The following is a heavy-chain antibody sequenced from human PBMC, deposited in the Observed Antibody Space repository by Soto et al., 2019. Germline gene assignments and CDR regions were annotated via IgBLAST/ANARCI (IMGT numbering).Heavy chain of an antibody. CDR3: AREGAGARANYYYYGMDV. CDR2: IIPIFGTA. D-gene: IGHD6-19*01. J-gene: IGHJ6*02. V-gene: IGHV1-69*13. CDR1: GGTFSSYA. Sequence: SVKVSCKASGGTFSSYAISWVRQAPGQGLEWMGGIIPIFGTANYAQKFQGRVTITADESTSTAYMELSSLRSEDTAVYYCAREGAGARANYYYYGMDVWGQGTTVTVS.